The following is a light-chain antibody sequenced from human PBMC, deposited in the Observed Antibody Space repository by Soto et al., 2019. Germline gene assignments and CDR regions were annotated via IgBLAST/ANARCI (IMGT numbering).Light chain of an antibody. CDR3: SSYTSSTTLL. CDR1: SSDVGGYNS. V-gene: IGLV2-14*03. Sequence: QSALTQPASVSGSPGQSITISCTGTSSDVGGYNSVSWYQQHPGKAPKLMIYDVNNRPSGVSNRFSGSMSGNTASLTISGLQAEDEADYYCSSYTSSTTLLFGGGTKVTVL. CDR2: DVN. J-gene: IGLJ2*01.